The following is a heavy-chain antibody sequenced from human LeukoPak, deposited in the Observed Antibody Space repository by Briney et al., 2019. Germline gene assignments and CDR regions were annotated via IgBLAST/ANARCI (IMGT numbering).Heavy chain of an antibody. J-gene: IGHJ4*02. CDR3: VRDSDALDF. CDR2: IRSSGSPI. CDR1: GFTFSSYS. Sequence: GGSLRLSCAASGFTFSSYSMNWVRQAPGKGLEWVSYIRSSGSPIYYADSVRGRFTISRDNAKNSLYLQMNSLRDEDTAVYYCVRDSDALDFWGQGTPVTVSS. V-gene: IGHV3-48*02.